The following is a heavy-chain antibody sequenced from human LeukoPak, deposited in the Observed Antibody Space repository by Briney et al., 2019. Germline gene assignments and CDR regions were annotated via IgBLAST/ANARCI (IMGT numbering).Heavy chain of an antibody. CDR3: ASALYCGGDCYSGRYFFDY. Sequence: ASVKVSCKASGYTFINYYIHWVRKAPGQGLEWMGMIDPSGGATSNAQKVQGRVTMTRDTSTSTIYMELSSLRFEDTAVYYCASALYCGGDCYSGRYFFDYWGQGTLVTVSS. V-gene: IGHV1-46*01. CDR1: GYTFINYY. J-gene: IGHJ4*02. D-gene: IGHD2-21*02. CDR2: IDPSGGAT.